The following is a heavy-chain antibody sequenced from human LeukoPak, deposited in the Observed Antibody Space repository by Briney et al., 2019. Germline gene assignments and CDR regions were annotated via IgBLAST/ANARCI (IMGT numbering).Heavy chain of an antibody. CDR3: ARVIAVAGTRQPNDAFDI. D-gene: IGHD6-19*01. CDR1: GGSVSSNSAA. CDR2: TYYRSKWYN. Sequence: SQTLSLTCAISGGSVSSNSAAWNWIRQSPSRGLEWLGRTYYRSKWYNDYAVSVKSRITINPDTSKNQFSLQLNSVTPEDTAVYYCARVIAVAGTRQPNDAFDIWGQGTMVTVSS. J-gene: IGHJ3*02. V-gene: IGHV6-1*01.